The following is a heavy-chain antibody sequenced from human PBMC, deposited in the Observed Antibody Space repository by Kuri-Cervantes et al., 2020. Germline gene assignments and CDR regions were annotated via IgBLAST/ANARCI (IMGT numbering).Heavy chain of an antibody. D-gene: IGHD2-2*01. CDR1: GSTFSNYW. Sequence: GESLKISCAASGSTFSNYWMSWVRQAPGKGLEWVANIRQDGSEKNYVDSVKGRFSISRDNTKNSLYLQMNSLRAEDTAMYYCAKDTPAMGNWGRGILVTVSS. CDR3: AKDTPAMGN. CDR2: IRQDGSEK. V-gene: IGHV3-7*04. J-gene: IGHJ4*02.